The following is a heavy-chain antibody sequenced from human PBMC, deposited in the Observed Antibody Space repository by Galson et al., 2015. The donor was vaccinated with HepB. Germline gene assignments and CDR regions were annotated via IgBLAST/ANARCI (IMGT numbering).Heavy chain of an antibody. Sequence: SLRLSCAASGFTFSSYSMNWVRQAPGKGLEWVSYISSSSSTIYYADSVKGRFTISRDNAKNSLYLQMNSLRAEDTAVYYCARSGFCSGTSCYVGPTDYWGQGTLVTVSS. CDR1: GFTFSSYS. J-gene: IGHJ4*02. CDR2: ISSSSSTI. V-gene: IGHV3-48*01. D-gene: IGHD2-2*01. CDR3: ARSGFCSGTSCYVGPTDY.